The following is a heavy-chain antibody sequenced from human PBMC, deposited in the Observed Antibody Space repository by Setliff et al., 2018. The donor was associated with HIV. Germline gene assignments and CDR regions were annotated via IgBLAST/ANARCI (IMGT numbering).Heavy chain of an antibody. V-gene: IGHV4-4*09. CDR1: GGSINNHY. J-gene: IGHJ6*02. Sequence: SETLSLTCTVSGGSINNHYWYWIRQPPGEGLEWIGYIYISGTTNYNPSLKNRVTMSLDTSKTQVSLRLTSVTAADTAVYYCARRSIVGVTRGFYYYGLDVWGQGTTVTVSS. CDR3: ARRSIVGVTRGFYYYGLDV. CDR2: IYISGTT. D-gene: IGHD1-26*01.